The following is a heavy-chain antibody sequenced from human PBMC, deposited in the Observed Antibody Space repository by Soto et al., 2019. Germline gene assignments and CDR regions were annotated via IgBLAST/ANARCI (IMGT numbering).Heavy chain of an antibody. CDR2: ISGSGGST. D-gene: IGHD1-26*01. Sequence: EVQLLESGGGLVQPGGSLRLSCAASGFTFSSYAMSWVRQAPGKGLEWVSAISGSGGSTNYADSVKGRFTISRDNSKNTLDLQMNSLRDEDTAVYYCAKDQDEWERTGWFDPWGQGNLVTVSS. V-gene: IGHV3-23*01. J-gene: IGHJ5*02. CDR3: AKDQDEWERTGWFDP. CDR1: GFTFSSYA.